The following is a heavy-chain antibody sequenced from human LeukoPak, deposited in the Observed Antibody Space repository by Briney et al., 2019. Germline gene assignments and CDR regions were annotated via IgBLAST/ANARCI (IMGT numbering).Heavy chain of an antibody. CDR1: GFTFSSYA. CDR3: ARTAYNIVVVVAATPDWYFDL. J-gene: IGHJ2*01. Sequence: AGGSLRLSCAASGFTFSSYAMSWVRQAPGKGLEWVSDISFSGGSTYYADFVKGRFTISRDNAKNSLYLQMNSLRAEDTAVYYCARTAYNIVVVVAATPDWYFDLWGRGTLVTVSS. CDR2: ISFSGGST. V-gene: IGHV3-23*01. D-gene: IGHD2-15*01.